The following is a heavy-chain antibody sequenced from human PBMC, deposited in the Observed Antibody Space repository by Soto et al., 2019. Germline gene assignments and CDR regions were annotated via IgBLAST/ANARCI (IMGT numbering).Heavy chain of an antibody. Sequence: EVQLVESGGGLVQPGGSLRLSCAASGFTFSSYSMNWVRQAPGKGLEWVSYISSSSSTIYYADSVKGLFTISRDNAKNSLYLQMNSLRAEATAVYYCARDPFSSSWKYYYYYYMDVWGKGTTVTVSS. V-gene: IGHV3-48*01. CDR1: GFTFSSYS. CDR2: ISSSSSTI. CDR3: ARDPFSSSWKYYYYYYMDV. J-gene: IGHJ6*03. D-gene: IGHD6-13*01.